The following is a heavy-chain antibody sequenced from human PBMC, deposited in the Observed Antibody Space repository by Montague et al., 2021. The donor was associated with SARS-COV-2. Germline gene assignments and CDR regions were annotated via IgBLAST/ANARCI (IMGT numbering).Heavy chain of an antibody. Sequence: SETLSLTCAVYGGSFSGYYWSWIRQPPGKGLEWIGEINHRGSTNYNPSLKSRVIISVDTSKNQFSLKLSSVTAADTAVYYCASGTGPRSITIFGVIISGHVFDVWGQGTMVTVSS. D-gene: IGHD3-3*01. J-gene: IGHJ3*01. CDR1: GGSFSGYY. V-gene: IGHV4-34*01. CDR3: ASGTGPRSITIFGVIISGHVFDV. CDR2: INHRGST.